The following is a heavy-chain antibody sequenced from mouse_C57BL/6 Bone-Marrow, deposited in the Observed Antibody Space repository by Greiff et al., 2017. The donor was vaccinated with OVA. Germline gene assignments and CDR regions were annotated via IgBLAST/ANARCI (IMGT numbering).Heavy chain of an antibody. CDR1: GYTFTSYG. CDR2: IHPRSGNT. V-gene: IGHV1-81*01. D-gene: IGHD2-3*01. CDR3: ARGDGYQFFYYAMDY. Sequence: VQGVESGAELARPGASVKLSCKASGYTFTSYGISWVKQRTGQGLEWIGEIHPRSGNTYYNEKFKGKATLTADKSSSTAYMELRSLTSEDSAVYFCARGDGYQFFYYAMDYWGQGTSVTVSS. J-gene: IGHJ4*01.